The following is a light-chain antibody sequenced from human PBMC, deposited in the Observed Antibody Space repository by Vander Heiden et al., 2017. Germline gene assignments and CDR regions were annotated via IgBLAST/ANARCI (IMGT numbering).Light chain of an antibody. CDR3: RQALRNPPT. CDR2: LGS. Sequence: DVVMTQSPLSLPVTPGEPASISCRSSQSLLHSNGYNVLDWYLQKPGQSPQLLIYLGSNRASGVPDRFSGSGSGTHFTLKISRVEAEDVGVYYCRQALRNPPTFGQGTKLEIK. J-gene: IGKJ2*01. V-gene: IGKV2-28*01. CDR1: QSLLHSNGYNV.